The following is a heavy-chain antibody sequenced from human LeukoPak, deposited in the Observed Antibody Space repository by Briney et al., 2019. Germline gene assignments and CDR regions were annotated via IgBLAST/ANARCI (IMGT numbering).Heavy chain of an antibody. CDR1: GGFISSSNW. CDR3: ARGRDFHVPGAFDP. CDR2: IYYSGST. D-gene: IGHD3-3*01. V-gene: IGHV4-4*02. J-gene: IGHJ5*02. Sequence: SGTLSLTCAVSGGFISSSNWWSWVRQPPGKGLEWIGYIYYSGSTYYNPSLKSRVTISVDTSKNQFSLKLSSVTAADTAVYYCARGRDFHVPGAFDPWGQGTLVTVSS.